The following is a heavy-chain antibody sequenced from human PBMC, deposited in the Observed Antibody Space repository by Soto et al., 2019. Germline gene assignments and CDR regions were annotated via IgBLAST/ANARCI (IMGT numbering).Heavy chain of an antibody. V-gene: IGHV3-74*01. D-gene: IGHD3-22*01. J-gene: IGHJ5*02. CDR1: GFTLNSFF. CDR2: ISNDGSST. CDR3: VRAQDSRGYSVFNL. Sequence: EVQLVESGGGSVQPGGSLRLSCAASGFTLNSFFMHWVRHAPGKGLMWVPRISNDGSSTTYADSVKGRFTISRDNARNTLYLQMNSPRADDTAVYFCVRAQDSRGYSVFNLWGQGAQVTVSS.